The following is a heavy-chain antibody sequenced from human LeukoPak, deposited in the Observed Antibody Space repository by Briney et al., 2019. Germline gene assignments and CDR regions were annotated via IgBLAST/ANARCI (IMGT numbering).Heavy chain of an antibody. J-gene: IGHJ4*02. Sequence: GASVKVSCKASGYTFTSYDISWVRQATGQGLEWMGWMNPNSGNTGYAQKFQGRVTMTRNTSISTAYMELSSLRSEDTAVYYCARGHKGRGQFDYWGQGTLVTVSS. CDR1: GYTFTSYD. V-gene: IGHV1-8*01. CDR3: ARGHKGRGQFDY. CDR2: MNPNSGNT.